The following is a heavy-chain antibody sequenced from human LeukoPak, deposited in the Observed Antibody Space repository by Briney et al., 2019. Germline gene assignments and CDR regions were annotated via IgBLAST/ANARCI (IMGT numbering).Heavy chain of an antibody. J-gene: IGHJ4*02. CDR2: IYTSGST. D-gene: IGHD3-10*01. V-gene: IGHV4-4*07. Sequence: SETLSLTCTVSGGSISSYYWSWIRQPAGKGLEWIGRIYTSGSTNYNPSLKSRVTMSVDTSKNQFSLKLSSVTAADTAVYYCARDEYYYGSGSYYPFDYWGQGTLVTVSS. CDR1: GGSISSYY. CDR3: ARDEYYYGSGSYYPFDY.